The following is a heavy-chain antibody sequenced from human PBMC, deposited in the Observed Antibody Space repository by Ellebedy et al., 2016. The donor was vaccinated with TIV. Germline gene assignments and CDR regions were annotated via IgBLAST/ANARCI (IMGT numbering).Heavy chain of an antibody. V-gene: IGHV3-66*01. CDR1: GFTVTTNY. D-gene: IGHD2-15*01. J-gene: IGHJ4*02. CDR3: ARGVGYCSGGSCYALGY. Sequence: GESLKISCAASGFTVTTNYMTWVRQPPGKGLEWVSLIYSGGTTYYADFVQGRFTISRDSSKNMLYLQMNSLRDEDTAVYYCARGVGYCSGGSCYALGYWGQGTLVTVSS. CDR2: IYSGGTT.